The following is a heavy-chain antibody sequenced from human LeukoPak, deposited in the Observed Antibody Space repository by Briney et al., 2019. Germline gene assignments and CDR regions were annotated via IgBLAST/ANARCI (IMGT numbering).Heavy chain of an antibody. CDR3: LRYYYDSSGYYCFDY. V-gene: IGHV3-9*01. J-gene: IGHJ4*02. D-gene: IGHD3-22*01. Sequence: GGSLRLSCAASGFTFDDYAMHWVRQAPGKGLEWVSGISWNSGSIGYADSVKGRFTISRDNAKNSLYLQMNSLRAEDTALYYCLRYYYDSSGYYCFDYWGQGTLVTVSS. CDR1: GFTFDDYA. CDR2: ISWNSGSI.